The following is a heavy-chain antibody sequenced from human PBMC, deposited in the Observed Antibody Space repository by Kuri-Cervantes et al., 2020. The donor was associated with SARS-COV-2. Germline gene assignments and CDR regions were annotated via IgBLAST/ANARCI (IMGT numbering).Heavy chain of an antibody. D-gene: IGHD2-21*01. CDR3: ARGRIRKTCMDV. J-gene: IGHJ6*02. Sequence: SETLSLTCAVYGGTFSGYYWSWIRQPPGKGLEWIGEIKHSGSTNYNPSLKSRVSISVDTSKNHFSLKLSSVTAADTAVYYCARGRIRKTCMDVWGQGTTVTVSS. CDR2: IKHSGST. V-gene: IGHV4-34*01. CDR1: GGTFSGYY.